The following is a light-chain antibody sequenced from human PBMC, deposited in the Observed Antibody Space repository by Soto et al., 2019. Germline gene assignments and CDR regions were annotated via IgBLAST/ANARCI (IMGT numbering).Light chain of an antibody. V-gene: IGLV1-47*02. CDR2: NNN. J-gene: IGLJ2*01. CDR1: SSNIGSNY. Sequence: QPVLTQPPSASGTPGQRVTISCSGSSSNIGSNYVYWYQQFPGTAPRLLIYNNNQRPSGVPDRFSGSKSGTSASLAISALRSEDDADYYCVSWDDSLSGVVFGGGTKVTVL. CDR3: VSWDDSLSGVV.